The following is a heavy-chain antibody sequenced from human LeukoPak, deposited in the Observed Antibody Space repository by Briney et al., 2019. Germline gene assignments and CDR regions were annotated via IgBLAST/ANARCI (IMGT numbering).Heavy chain of an antibody. CDR3: AREHTEEVGLLASSTWFDP. Sequence: SQTLSLTCTVSGGSISSGSYYWSWIRQPAGKGLEWIGRIYTSGSTNYNPSLKSRVTISVDTSKNQFSLKLSSVTAADTAVYYCAREHTEEVGLLASSTWFDPWGQGTLVTVSS. CDR1: GGSISSGSYY. V-gene: IGHV4-61*02. D-gene: IGHD3-22*01. CDR2: IYTSGST. J-gene: IGHJ5*02.